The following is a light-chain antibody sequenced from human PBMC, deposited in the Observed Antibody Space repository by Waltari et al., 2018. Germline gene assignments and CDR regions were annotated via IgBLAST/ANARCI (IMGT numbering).Light chain of an antibody. J-gene: IGLJ3*02. Sequence: SSELTQDPTNSVALGQTVRITCQGDSLRRYYASWYRQRPGQAPILLIYGNNNRPSGIPDRFAGSTSGNMASLTITGAQAEDEVDYYCHSRDTTTNRVFGRGTKLTVV. V-gene: IGLV3-19*01. CDR1: SLRRYY. CDR3: HSRDTTTNRV. CDR2: GNN.